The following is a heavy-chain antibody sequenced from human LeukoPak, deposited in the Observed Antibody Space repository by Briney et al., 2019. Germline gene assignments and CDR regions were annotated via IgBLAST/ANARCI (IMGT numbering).Heavy chain of an antibody. Sequence: RAGGSLRLSCAASGFTFSSYWMSWVRHSPGKGLEWVSNINGNGGSTTYADSVKGRFTISRDNAKNSLYLQMNSLRAEDTALYFCARLSSRYTSGWFCDYWGQGTLVTVSS. CDR3: ARLSSRYTSGWFCDY. CDR2: INGNGGST. J-gene: IGHJ4*02. D-gene: IGHD6-19*01. V-gene: IGHV3-20*04. CDR1: GFTFSSYW.